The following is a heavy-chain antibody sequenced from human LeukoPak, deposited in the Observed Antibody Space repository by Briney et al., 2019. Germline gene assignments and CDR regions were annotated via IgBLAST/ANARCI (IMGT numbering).Heavy chain of an antibody. J-gene: IGHJ4*02. D-gene: IGHD3-22*01. CDR2: FDPEDGEI. CDR1: GYTLTELS. Sequence: GASVKVSCKVSGYTLTELSMHWVRQAPGKGLEWMGGFDPEDGEIIYAQKFQGRVTMTEDTSTDTAYMELSSLRSEDTAVYYCATIDGHYDSSGYWGQGTLVIVSS. CDR3: ATIDGHYDSSGY. V-gene: IGHV1-24*01.